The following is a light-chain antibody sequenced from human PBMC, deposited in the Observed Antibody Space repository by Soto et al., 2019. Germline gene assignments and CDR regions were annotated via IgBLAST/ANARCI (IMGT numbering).Light chain of an antibody. CDR1: QSVGSN. CDR2: GAS. J-gene: IGKJ3*01. V-gene: IGKV3-15*01. Sequence: EVVMTQSPATLSVSPGERATLSCRASQSVGSNLAWHQQKPGQAPRLLIYGASTRATGIPTRFSGSGSGTEFTLSISSLQSEDFAVYYCQQYFNWPLSFGPGTKGDI. CDR3: QQYFNWPLS.